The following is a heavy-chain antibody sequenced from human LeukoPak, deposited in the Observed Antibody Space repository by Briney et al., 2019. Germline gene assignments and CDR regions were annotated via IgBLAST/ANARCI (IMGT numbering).Heavy chain of an antibody. J-gene: IGHJ6*03. D-gene: IGHD4-11*01. CDR1: GYTFTSYG. Sequence: GASVKVSCKASGYTFTSYGISWVRQAPGQGLEWMGWISAYNGNTNYAQKLQGRVTMTTDTSTSTAYMELRSLRSDDTAVYYCARVPDYRRRYYYMDVWGKGTTVTVSS. CDR3: ARVPDYRRRYYYMDV. CDR2: ISAYNGNT. V-gene: IGHV1-18*01.